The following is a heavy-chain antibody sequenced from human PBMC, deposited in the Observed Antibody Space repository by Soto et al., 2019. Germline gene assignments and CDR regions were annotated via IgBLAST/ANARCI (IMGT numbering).Heavy chain of an antibody. V-gene: IGHV4-34*01. CDR1: GGSFSGYY. CDR3: ARDWAYYYGSGSYSPAYGMDV. CDR2: INHSGST. D-gene: IGHD3-10*01. Sequence: PSETLSLTCAVYGGSFSGYYWSWIRQPPGKGLEWIGEINHSGSTNYNPSLKSRVTISVDRSKNQFSLKVTSVTAADTAVYYCARDWAYYYGSGSYSPAYGMDVWGQGTTVTVSS. J-gene: IGHJ6*02.